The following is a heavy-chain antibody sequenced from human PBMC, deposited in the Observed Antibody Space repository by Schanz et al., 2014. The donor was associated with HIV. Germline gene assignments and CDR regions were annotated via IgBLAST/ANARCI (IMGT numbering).Heavy chain of an antibody. CDR2: LFGSNE. CDR3: ARDVEHSSIGVPMDV. V-gene: IGHV3-30*04. Sequence: QVQLVESGGGVVQPGRSLRLSCAASGFSSSNSVIHWVRQAPGKGLEWVAALFGSNEHYKESVKGRFTVSGDTSKNTVYLQMNSLRAEDTAVYYCARDVEHSSIGVPMDVWGQGTTVTVSS. CDR1: GFSSSNSV. D-gene: IGHD6-6*01. J-gene: IGHJ6*02.